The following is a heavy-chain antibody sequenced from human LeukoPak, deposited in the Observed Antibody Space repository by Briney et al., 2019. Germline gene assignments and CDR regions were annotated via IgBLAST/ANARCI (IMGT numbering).Heavy chain of an antibody. V-gene: IGHV3-30-3*01. CDR2: ISYDGSNK. CDR1: GFTFSTYA. Sequence: GRFLRLSCAASGFTFSTYAMHWVRQAPGKGLEWVAVISYDGSNKYYADSVKGRFTISRDNSDNTLYLQMNSLRAEDTAVYYCARTPYYDSSGYAFDYWGQGTLVTVSS. CDR3: ARTPYYDSSGYAFDY. J-gene: IGHJ4*02. D-gene: IGHD3-22*01.